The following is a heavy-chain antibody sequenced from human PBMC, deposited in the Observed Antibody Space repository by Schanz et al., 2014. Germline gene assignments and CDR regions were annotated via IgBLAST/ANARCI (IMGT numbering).Heavy chain of an antibody. Sequence: EVQLVESGGGLIQPGGSLRLSCAVSGFTVSTNYMTWVRQAPGKGLECVSVLYTGGSTFYAESVRGRFFISRDSSKNTLFLHMNSLRAEDTAVYYCVRDAGRDGYNLAFDVWGQGTLVNVSS. CDR3: VRDAGRDGYNLAFDV. D-gene: IGHD1-1*01. J-gene: IGHJ3*01. CDR1: GFTVSTNY. V-gene: IGHV3-53*01. CDR2: LYTGGST.